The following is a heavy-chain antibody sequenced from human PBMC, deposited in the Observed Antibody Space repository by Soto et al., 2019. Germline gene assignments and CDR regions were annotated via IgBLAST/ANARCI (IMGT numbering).Heavy chain of an antibody. CDR1: GGSISSYY. V-gene: IGHV4-59*01. Sequence: PSETLSLTCTVSGGSISSYYWSWIRQPPGKGLEWIGYIYYSGSTNYNPSLKSRVTISVDTSKNQFSLKLSSVTAADTAVYYCARDYAYYYDSSGYPKGPHFDYWGQGTLVTVSS. J-gene: IGHJ4*02. CDR3: ARDYAYYYDSSGYPKGPHFDY. CDR2: IYYSGST. D-gene: IGHD3-22*01.